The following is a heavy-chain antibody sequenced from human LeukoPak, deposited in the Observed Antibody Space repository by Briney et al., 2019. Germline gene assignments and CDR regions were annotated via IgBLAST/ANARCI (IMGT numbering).Heavy chain of an antibody. Sequence: PSETLSLTCTVSGGSISSYYWSWIRHPPGKGMGWIGYIYYCGSTNSNPSLKSRVTISVDTSKNQFSLKLSSVSAADTAVYYCARVGRRNCSGGSCYDFDYWGQGTLVTVSS. CDR3: ARVGRRNCSGGSCYDFDY. CDR1: GGSISSYY. V-gene: IGHV4-59*01. D-gene: IGHD2-15*01. CDR2: IYYCGST. J-gene: IGHJ4*02.